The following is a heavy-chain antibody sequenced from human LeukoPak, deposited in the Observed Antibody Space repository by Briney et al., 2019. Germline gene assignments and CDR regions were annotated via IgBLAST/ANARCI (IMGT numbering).Heavy chain of an antibody. V-gene: IGHV3-21*01. Sequence: GGSLRLSCAASGFTFSSYSMNWVRQAPGKGLEWVSSISSSSSYIYYADSVKGRFTISRDNAKNSLYLQMNSLRAEDTAVYYCAPLIIMAPQPHWGQGTLVTVSS. CDR1: GFTFSSYS. D-gene: IGHD3-10*01. CDR3: APLIIMAPQPH. J-gene: IGHJ4*02. CDR2: ISSSSSYI.